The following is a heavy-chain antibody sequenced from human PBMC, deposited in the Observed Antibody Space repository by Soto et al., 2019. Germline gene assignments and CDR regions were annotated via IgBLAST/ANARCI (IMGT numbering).Heavy chain of an antibody. V-gene: IGHV3-73*01. CDR2: IRSKAHSYAT. CDR3: TRLEGDCGSTTCYKSY. D-gene: IGHD2-2*02. CDR1: GVTFSGSA. J-gene: IGHJ4*02. Sequence: GGSLRLSCAASGVTFSGSAIHWVRQASGKGLEWVGRIRSKAHSYATAYAASVKGRFSISRDDSKNTTFLQMNSLKTEDTAVYYCTRLEGDCGSTTCYKSYWGQGTLVTVSS.